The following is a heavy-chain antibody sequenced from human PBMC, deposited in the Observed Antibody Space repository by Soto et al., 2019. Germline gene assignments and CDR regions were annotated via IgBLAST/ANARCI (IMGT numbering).Heavy chain of an antibody. V-gene: IGHV1-2*02. CDR3: VREYSASSLDY. J-gene: IGHJ4*02. CDR1: GYTFTGHY. D-gene: IGHD5-12*01. CDR2: VNPNSGAT. Sequence: ASVKVSCKASGYTFTGHYMHWVRQAPGEGFEWVGWVNPNSGATHSAQKFQGRVTMTRDTSISTAYMEVSSLRSDDTAMYYCVREYSASSLDYWGQGTLVTVSS.